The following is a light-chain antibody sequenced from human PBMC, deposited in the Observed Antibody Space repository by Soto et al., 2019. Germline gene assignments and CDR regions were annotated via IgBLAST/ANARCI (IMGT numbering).Light chain of an antibody. J-gene: IGLJ2*01. V-gene: IGLV2-14*03. CDR2: DVN. Sequence: QSVLTQPASVSGSPGQSVTLSCTGTTSDIGNTYNYVSWYQHHPGKAPKLIISDVNNRPSGVSDRFSGSKSGNTASLTISGLQAEDEADYYYSAYSTGSTPVLFGGGTKLTVL. CDR1: TSDIGNTYNY. CDR3: SAYSTGSTPVL.